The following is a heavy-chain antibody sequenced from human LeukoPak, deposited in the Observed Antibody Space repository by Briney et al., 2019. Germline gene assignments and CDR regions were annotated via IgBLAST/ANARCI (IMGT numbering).Heavy chain of an antibody. J-gene: IGHJ4*02. D-gene: IGHD2-2*01. CDR3: ARDLASSRLDF. CDR1: GFTFSNYG. CDR2: INPDGNKK. Sequence: GGSLRLSCAASGFTFSNYGMHWVRQAPGKGLVWVASINPDGNKKYYADSVKGRFTISRDNAENSLYLQMNSLRVEETAFYYCARDLASSRLDFWGQGMLVTVSS. V-gene: IGHV3-7*01.